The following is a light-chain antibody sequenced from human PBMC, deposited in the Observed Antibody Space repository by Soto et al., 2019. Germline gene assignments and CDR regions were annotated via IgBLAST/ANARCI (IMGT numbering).Light chain of an antibody. CDR3: QQYDNWPPIT. V-gene: IGKV3-15*01. J-gene: IGKJ5*01. CDR2: GAS. CDR1: QSVSNN. Sequence: EIVMTQSPATLSVSPGERATLSCRVSQSVSNNLAWYQQKPGQAPRLLIYGASTRATGVPARFSGSGSGTEFTLTISSLQSEDFAVYYCQQYDNWPPITFGQGTLLEIK.